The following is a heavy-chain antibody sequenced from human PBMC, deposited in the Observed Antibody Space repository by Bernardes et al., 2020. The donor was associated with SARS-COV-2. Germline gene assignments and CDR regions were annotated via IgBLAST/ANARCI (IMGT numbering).Heavy chain of an antibody. CDR3: VRDRGNVQWLERVDD. Sequence: ASVKVSCKASGYTFTSFAFSWVRQAPGQGLEWMGWIIGYNGARSYAQKFQDRLTMTTDRSTSTVYMELRSLRSDDTAVYFCVRDRGNVQWLERVDDWGQGTMVTVAS. CDR1: GYTFTSFA. D-gene: IGHD3-10*01. J-gene: IGHJ4*02. CDR2: IIGYNGAR. V-gene: IGHV1-18*04.